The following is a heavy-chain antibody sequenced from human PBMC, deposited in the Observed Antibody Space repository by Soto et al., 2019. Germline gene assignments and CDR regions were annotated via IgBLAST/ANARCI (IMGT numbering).Heavy chain of an antibody. V-gene: IGHV5-51*01. J-gene: IGHJ6*02. CDR1: GYSFTSYW. CDR2: IYPGDSDT. Sequence: GPALKISCKGSGYSFTSYWIGWVRQMPGKGLEWMGIIYPGDSDTRYSPSFQGQVTISADKSISTAYLQWISLKASDTAMYYCARREYYYDSSGSAWGMDVWGQGTTVTVS. D-gene: IGHD3-22*01. CDR3: ARREYYYDSSGSAWGMDV.